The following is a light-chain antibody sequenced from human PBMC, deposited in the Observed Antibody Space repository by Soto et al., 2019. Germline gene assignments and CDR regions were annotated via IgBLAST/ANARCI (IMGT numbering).Light chain of an antibody. CDR2: GAS. J-gene: IGKJ1*01. Sequence: EIVLTQSPATLSVSPGETATLSCRASQGVTTNLAWYQQKPGQAPRLLIYGASTRATGVPARFSGTGSGTEFTLTLSSLQSEDSAVYHCHQYNNWQTFGQGTKVEIK. CDR3: HQYNNWQT. V-gene: IGKV3-15*01. CDR1: QGVTTN.